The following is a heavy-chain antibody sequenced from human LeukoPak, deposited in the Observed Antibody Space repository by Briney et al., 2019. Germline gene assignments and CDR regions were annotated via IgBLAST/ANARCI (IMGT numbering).Heavy chain of an antibody. Sequence: GGSLRLSCAASGFTFSSYSMNWVRQAPGKGLEWVAFIRYDGSNKYYADSVKGRFTISRDNSKNTLYLQMNSLRAEDTAVYYCAKDKGSSWYYFDYWGQGTLVTVSS. CDR3: AKDKGSSWYYFDY. CDR1: GFTFSSYS. D-gene: IGHD6-13*01. V-gene: IGHV3-30*02. J-gene: IGHJ4*02. CDR2: IRYDGSNK.